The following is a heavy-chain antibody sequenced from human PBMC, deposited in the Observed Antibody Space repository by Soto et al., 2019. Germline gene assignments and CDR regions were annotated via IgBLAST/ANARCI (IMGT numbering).Heavy chain of an antibody. V-gene: IGHV4-31*03. CDR3: ARDRGQSGYYYYYGMDV. CDR1: GGTIISGGYY. Sequence: TLSLTCTVSGGTIISGGYYWSWIRQHPGKGLEWIGYIYYSGSTYYNPSLKSRVTISVDTSKNQFSLKLSSVTAADTAVYYCARDRGQSGYYYYYGMDVWGQGTTVTVSS. CDR2: IYYSGST. D-gene: IGHD5-12*01. J-gene: IGHJ6*02.